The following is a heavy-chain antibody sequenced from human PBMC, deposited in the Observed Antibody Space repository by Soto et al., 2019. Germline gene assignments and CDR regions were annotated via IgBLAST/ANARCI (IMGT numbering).Heavy chain of an antibody. Sequence: GGSLRLSCAASGFTFSSYAMNWVRQAPGKGLEWVSIIVGSGGSTSYADSVKGRFTISRDNSKNTLYLQMNSLRAEDTAVYYCAKEGLFSGGNCYPVYFDYRGRGTL. CDR2: IVGSGGST. CDR3: AKEGLFSGGNCYPVYFDY. CDR1: GFTFSSYA. V-gene: IGHV3-23*01. D-gene: IGHD2-15*01. J-gene: IGHJ4*02.